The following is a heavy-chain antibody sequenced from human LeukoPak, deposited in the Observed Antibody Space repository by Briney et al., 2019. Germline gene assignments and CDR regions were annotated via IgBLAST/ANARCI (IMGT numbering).Heavy chain of an antibody. CDR3: SRKEPVTHQTKDGNWFDP. V-gene: IGHV4-34*01. D-gene: IGHD1-14*01. CDR1: GGSFSGYY. CDR2: INHSGST. Sequence: SETLSLTCAVYGGSFSGYYWSWIRQPPGKGLEWIGEINHSGSTNYNPSLQSRVTISVDTSKNQVSLKPRSVTAADPAVYYCSRKEPVTHQTKDGNWFDPWGQGNLVTVSS. J-gene: IGHJ5*02.